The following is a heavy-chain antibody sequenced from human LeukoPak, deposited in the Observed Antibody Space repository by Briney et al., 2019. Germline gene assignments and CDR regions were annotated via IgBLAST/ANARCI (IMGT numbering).Heavy chain of an antibody. Sequence: PGGSLRLSCAASGFTFSSYSMNWVRQAPGKGLEWVSSISSSSSYIYYADSVKGRFTISRDNSKSTLYLQMNSLRAEDTAVYYCAKDPLGYSYGNFDYWGQGTLVTVSS. CDR1: GFTFSSYS. CDR2: ISSSSSYI. CDR3: AKDPLGYSYGNFDY. V-gene: IGHV3-21*04. J-gene: IGHJ4*02. D-gene: IGHD5-18*01.